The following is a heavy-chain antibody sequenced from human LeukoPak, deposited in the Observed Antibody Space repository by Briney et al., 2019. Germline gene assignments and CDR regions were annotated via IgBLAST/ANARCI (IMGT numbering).Heavy chain of an antibody. V-gene: IGHV4-30-2*01. CDR1: GGSIGSGGYS. D-gene: IGHD1-7*01. CDR3: ARGPLYISGTTGEGNWFDP. J-gene: IGHJ5*02. CDR2: IXHSGST. Sequence: SETLSLTCAVSGGSIGSGGYSWSWIRQPPGKGXXXXXXIXHSGSTYYNPSLKSRVTISVDRSKNQFSLKLNSVTAADTAVYYCARGPLYISGTTGEGNWFDPWGQGTLVTVSS.